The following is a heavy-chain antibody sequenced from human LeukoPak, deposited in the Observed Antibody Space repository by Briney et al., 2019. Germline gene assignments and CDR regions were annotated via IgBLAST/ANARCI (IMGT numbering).Heavy chain of an antibody. Sequence: SETLSLTCAVYGGSFSGDFWSWIRQPPGKGLEWIGYIYYSGSTNYNPSLKSRVTISLDTSKNQFSLKLSSVTAADTAVYYCARAILSGYPDSWGQGTLVIVFS. CDR2: IYYSGST. CDR1: GGSFSGDF. CDR3: ARAILSGYPDS. J-gene: IGHJ4*02. V-gene: IGHV4-59*01. D-gene: IGHD3-3*01.